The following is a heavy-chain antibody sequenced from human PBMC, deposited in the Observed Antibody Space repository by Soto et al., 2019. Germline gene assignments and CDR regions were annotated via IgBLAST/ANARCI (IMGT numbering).Heavy chain of an antibody. CDR3: ARDIEQLVLYYYYYGMDV. CDR2: INAGNGNT. CDR1: GYTFTSYA. V-gene: IGHV1-3*01. Sequence: ASVKVSCKASGYTFTSYAMHWVRQAPGQRLEWMGWINAGNGNTKYSQKFQGRVTITRDTSASTAYMELSSLRSEDTAVYYCARDIEQLVLYYYYYGMDVWGQGTTVTVSS. J-gene: IGHJ6*02. D-gene: IGHD6-6*01.